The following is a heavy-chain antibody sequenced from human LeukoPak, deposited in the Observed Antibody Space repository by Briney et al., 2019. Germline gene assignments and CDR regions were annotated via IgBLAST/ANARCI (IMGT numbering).Heavy chain of an antibody. J-gene: IGHJ3*02. CDR3: AKGLRRVGATAFDI. D-gene: IGHD1-26*01. CDR2: ISWNSGSI. Sequence: GGSLRLSCAASGFTFDDCAMHWVRQAPGKGLEWVSGISWNSGSIGYADSVKGRFTISRDNAKNSLYLQMNSLRAEDTALYYCAKGLRRVGATAFDIWGQGTMVTVSS. CDR1: GFTFDDCA. V-gene: IGHV3-9*01.